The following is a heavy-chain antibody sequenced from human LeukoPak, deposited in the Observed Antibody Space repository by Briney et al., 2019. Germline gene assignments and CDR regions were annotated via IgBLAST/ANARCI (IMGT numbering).Heavy chain of an antibody. Sequence: SVKVSCKASGGTFSSYAISWVRQAPGQGLEWMGGIIPIFGTANYAQKFQGRVTITADKSTSTAYMELSSLRSEDTAVYYCATLNRGDYVEYFDYWGQGTLVTVSS. CDR2: IIPIFGTA. CDR1: GGTFSSYA. D-gene: IGHD4-17*01. J-gene: IGHJ4*02. V-gene: IGHV1-69*06. CDR3: ATLNRGDYVEYFDY.